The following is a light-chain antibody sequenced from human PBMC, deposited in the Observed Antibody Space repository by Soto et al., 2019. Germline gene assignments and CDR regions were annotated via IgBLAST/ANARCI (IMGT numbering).Light chain of an antibody. V-gene: IGKV1-5*01. CDR1: QGIKNW. CDR3: QHYSYYSWT. J-gene: IGKJ1*01. Sequence: SASVGDRVTITCRASQGIKNWLAWYQQKPGTAPKLLIYDASTLESGVPSRFSGSGSGTEFTLAISSLQPEDFATYYCQHYSYYSWTFGQGTKVDTK. CDR2: DAS.